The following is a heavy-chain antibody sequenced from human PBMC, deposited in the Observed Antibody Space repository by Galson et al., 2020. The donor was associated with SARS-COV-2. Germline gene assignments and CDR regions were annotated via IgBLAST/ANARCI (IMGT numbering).Heavy chain of an antibody. V-gene: IGHV3-23*01. D-gene: IGHD3-3*01. CDR1: GFTFSSYA. J-gene: IGHJ4*02. CDR3: AKDMYYDFWSGYYFDY. CDR2: IRGSGGST. Sequence: GESLKISCAASGFTFSSYAMSWVRQAPGKGLEWVSAIRGSGGSTYYADSVKGRFTISRDNSKNTLYLQMNSLRAEDTAVYYCAKDMYYDFWSGYYFDYWGQGTLVTVSS.